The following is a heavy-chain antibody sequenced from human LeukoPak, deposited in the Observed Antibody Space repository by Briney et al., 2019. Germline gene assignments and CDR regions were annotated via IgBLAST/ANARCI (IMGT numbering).Heavy chain of an antibody. D-gene: IGHD6-19*01. Sequence: SVKVSCKASGGTFSSYAISWVRQAPGQGLEWMGGIIPIFGTANYAQKFQGRVTITADESTSTAYMELSSLRSEDTAVYYCARSSVVAGTSDYWGQGTLVTVSS. CDR2: IIPIFGTA. CDR3: ARSSVVAGTSDY. J-gene: IGHJ4*02. CDR1: GGTFSSYA. V-gene: IGHV1-69*13.